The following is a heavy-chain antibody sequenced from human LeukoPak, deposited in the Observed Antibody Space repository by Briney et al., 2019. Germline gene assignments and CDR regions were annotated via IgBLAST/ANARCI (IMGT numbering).Heavy chain of an antibody. CDR3: ARDMLYSSGWYLDY. Sequence: PGGSLRLSCAASGFTFSSYAMHWVRQAPGKGLEWGAVISYDGSNKYYADSVKGRFTISRDNSKNTLYLQMNSLRAEDTAVYYCARDMLYSSGWYLDYWGQGTLVTVSS. CDR2: ISYDGSNK. V-gene: IGHV3-30-3*01. D-gene: IGHD6-19*01. J-gene: IGHJ4*02. CDR1: GFTFSSYA.